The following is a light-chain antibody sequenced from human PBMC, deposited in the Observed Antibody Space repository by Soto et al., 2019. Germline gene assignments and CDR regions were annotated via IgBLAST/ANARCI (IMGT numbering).Light chain of an antibody. CDR1: QSVSSD. V-gene: IGKV3-15*01. J-gene: IGKJ3*01. CDR2: GAS. CDR3: QQYNNWPFN. Sequence: EIVMTQSPATLSVSPGETATLSCRASQSVSSDLAWYQQKLGQAPRLLIYGASTRATGISARFGGSGSGTEFTLTISSLQSEDFAVYYCQQYNNWPFNFGPGTKVDI.